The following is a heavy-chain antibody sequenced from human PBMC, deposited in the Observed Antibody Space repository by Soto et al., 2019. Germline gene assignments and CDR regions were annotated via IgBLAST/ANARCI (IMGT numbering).Heavy chain of an antibody. V-gene: IGHV4-59*01. CDR1: GGSISSYY. CDR2: IYHSGST. Sequence: SETLSLTCTVSGGSISSYYWSWIRQPPGKGLEWIGYIYHSGSTNYNPSLKSRVTISVDTSKNQFSLKLSSVTAADTAVYYCARDSYSVVRGVISYYYYYGMDVWGQGTTVTVS. CDR3: ARDSYSVVRGVISYYYYYGMDV. D-gene: IGHD3-10*01. J-gene: IGHJ6*02.